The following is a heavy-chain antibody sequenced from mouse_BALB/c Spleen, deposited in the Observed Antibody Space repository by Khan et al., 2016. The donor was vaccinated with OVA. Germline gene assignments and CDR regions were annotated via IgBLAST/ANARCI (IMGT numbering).Heavy chain of an antibody. D-gene: IGHD1-1*01. J-gene: IGHJ4*01. CDR3: ARGFITTVDYTMDY. CDR1: GYTFSNYW. Sequence: VKLQGSGAELVRPGSSVMISCKASGYTFSNYWMTWVKQRPGQGLEWIGQIYPGDDDSDYNGKFKGKATLTTDKSSSTAYMHLSSLTSEDSAVYFCARGFITTVDYTMDYWGQGTSVTVSS. CDR2: IYPGDDDS. V-gene: IGHV1-80*01.